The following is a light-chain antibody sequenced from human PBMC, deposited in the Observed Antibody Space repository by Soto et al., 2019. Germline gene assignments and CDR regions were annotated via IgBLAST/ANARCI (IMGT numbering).Light chain of an antibody. Sequence: QSVLTQPPSASGTPGPRVTISCSGSSSNIGGNAVNWYQQLPGTTPKLLIYSNNQRPSGVPDRFSGSKSGTSSSLAISGLQSEDEADYYCAAWDDSLSGYVFGTGTKGTVL. V-gene: IGLV1-44*01. CDR1: SSNIGGNA. J-gene: IGLJ1*01. CDR2: SNN. CDR3: AAWDDSLSGYV.